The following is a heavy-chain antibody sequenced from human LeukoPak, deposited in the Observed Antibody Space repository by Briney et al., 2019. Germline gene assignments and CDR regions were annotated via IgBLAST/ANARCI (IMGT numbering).Heavy chain of an antibody. J-gene: IGHJ4*02. D-gene: IGHD4-23*01. V-gene: IGHV1-58*02. CDR1: GFTFTSSA. CDR3: AAESYYYGGNSSLLGY. Sequence: SVKVSCKASGFTFTSSAMQWVRQARRQRLEWIGWIVVGSGNTNYAQKFQERVTITRDMSTSTAYMELSSLRSEDTAVYYCAAESYYYGGNSSLLGYWGQGTLVTVSS. CDR2: IVVGSGNT.